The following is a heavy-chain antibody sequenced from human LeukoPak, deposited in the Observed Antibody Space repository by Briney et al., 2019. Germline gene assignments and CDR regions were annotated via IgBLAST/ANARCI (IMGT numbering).Heavy chain of an antibody. CDR3: ARRFGGYYGSGSYYKPSGKNWFDP. J-gene: IGHJ5*02. Sequence: PSETLSLTCAVYGGSFSGYYWSWIRQPPGKGLEWIGEINHSGSTNYNPSLKSRVTISVDTSKNQFSLKLSSVTAADTAVYYCARRFGGYYGSGSYYKPSGKNWFDPWGQGTLVTVSS. V-gene: IGHV4-34*01. CDR1: GGSFSGYY. CDR2: INHSGST. D-gene: IGHD3-10*01.